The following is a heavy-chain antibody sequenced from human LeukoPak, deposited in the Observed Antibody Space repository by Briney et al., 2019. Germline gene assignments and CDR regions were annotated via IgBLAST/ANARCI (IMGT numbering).Heavy chain of an antibody. J-gene: IGHJ4*02. Sequence: GSLRLSCAASGFTFSSYGVHWVRQAPGKGLEWVAFIQNDGTNKYYADSVKGRFTISRDNSKNTLYLQMNSLRAEDTALYYCAKDNLLTGCNLDYWGQGTRITVPS. CDR3: AKDNLLTGCNLDY. CDR2: IQNDGTNK. D-gene: IGHD3-9*01. V-gene: IGHV3-30*02. CDR1: GFTFSSYG.